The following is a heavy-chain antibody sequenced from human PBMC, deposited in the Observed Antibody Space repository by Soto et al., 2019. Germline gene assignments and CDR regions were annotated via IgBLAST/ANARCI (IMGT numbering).Heavy chain of an antibody. Sequence: ASVKVSCKASGYTFTSYYMHWVRQAPGQGLEWMGKINPSGGSTSYAQKFQGRVTMTRDTSTSTVYMELSSLRSEDTAVYYCARETSDCSGGSCYLYFDYWGQGTLVTVSS. CDR1: GYTFTSYY. J-gene: IGHJ4*02. CDR2: INPSGGST. V-gene: IGHV1-46*03. D-gene: IGHD2-15*01. CDR3: ARETSDCSGGSCYLYFDY.